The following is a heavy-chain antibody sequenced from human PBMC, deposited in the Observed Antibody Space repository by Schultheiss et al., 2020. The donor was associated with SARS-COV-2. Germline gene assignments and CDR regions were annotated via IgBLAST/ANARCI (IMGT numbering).Heavy chain of an antibody. J-gene: IGHJ4*02. CDR2: INPNSGGT. CDR3: ARDGSSSWYVFDY. CDR1: GYTFTGYY. Sequence: ASVKVSCKASGYTFTGYYMHWVRQAPGQGLEWMGWINPNSGGTNYAQKFQGRVTMTRDTSISTAYMELRSLRSDDTAVYYCARDGSSSWYVFDYWGQGTLVTVSS. V-gene: IGHV1-2*02. D-gene: IGHD6-13*01.